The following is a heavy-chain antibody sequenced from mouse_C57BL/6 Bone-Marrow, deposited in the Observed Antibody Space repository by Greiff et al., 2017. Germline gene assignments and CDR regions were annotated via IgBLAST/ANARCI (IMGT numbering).Heavy chain of an antibody. CDR1: GFNIKDDY. J-gene: IGHJ1*03. CDR3: TTDEGYFDV. Sequence: EVKLMESGAELVRPGASVKLSCTASGFNIKDDYMHWVKQRPEQGLEWIGWIDPENGATEYASKFQGKATITADTSSNTAYLQLSSLTSEDTAVYYCTTDEGYFDVWGTGTTVTVAS. CDR2: IDPENGAT. V-gene: IGHV14-4*01.